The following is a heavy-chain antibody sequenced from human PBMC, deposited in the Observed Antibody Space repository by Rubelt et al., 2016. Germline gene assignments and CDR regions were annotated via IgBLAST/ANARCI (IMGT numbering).Heavy chain of an antibody. CDR1: G. Sequence: GISWVRQAPGQGLEWMGWISADIGNTNYAQKLQGRVTMTTDTSTNTAYMELSSLRFEDTAVYYCARGDIAARPAGWFDPWGQGTLVTVSS. CDR2: ISADIGNT. V-gene: IGHV1-18*01. D-gene: IGHD6-6*01. J-gene: IGHJ5*02. CDR3: ARGDIAARPAGWFDP.